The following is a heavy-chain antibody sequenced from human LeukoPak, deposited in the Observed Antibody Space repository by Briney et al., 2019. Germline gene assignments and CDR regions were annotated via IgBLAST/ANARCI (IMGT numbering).Heavy chain of an antibody. CDR3: SRLAGCGGDCYSEGDY. D-gene: IGHD2-21*02. Sequence: PGASVKVSCKASGYTFTDYYIHWVRQAPGQGLEWMGWINTNSSDTNYAQRFQGRITMTRDTSTTTTYMELSSLTSDDTALYYCSRLAGCGGDCYSEGDYWGQGTLVIVSS. V-gene: IGHV1-2*02. CDR2: INTNSSDT. J-gene: IGHJ4*02. CDR1: GYTFTDYY.